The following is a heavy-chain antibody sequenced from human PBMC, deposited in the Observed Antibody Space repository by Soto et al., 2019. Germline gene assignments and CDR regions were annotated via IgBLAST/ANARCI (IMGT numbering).Heavy chain of an antibody. CDR1: GFTFSRHA. V-gene: IGHV3-23*01. CDR3: AKAGGSTWDYGMDV. J-gene: IGHJ6*02. Sequence: EVQLLESGGGLVQPGGSLRLSCAASGFTFSRHAMSWVRQAPGKGLGWVSAISGSGDSAYHADSVKGRFTISRDNSKNTLYLQMNSLRAEDTALYYCAKAGGSTWDYGMDVWGQGTTVTVSS. CDR2: ISGSGDSA. D-gene: IGHD2-15*01.